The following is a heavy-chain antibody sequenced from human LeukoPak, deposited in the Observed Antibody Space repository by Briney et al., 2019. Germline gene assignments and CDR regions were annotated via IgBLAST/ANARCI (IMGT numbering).Heavy chain of an antibody. CDR2: IRSKAYGGTT. Sequence: GGSLRLSCTASGFTFGDYAMSWVRQAPGKGLEWVGFIRSKAYGGTTEYAASVKGRFTISRDDSKSIAYLQMNSLKTEDTAVYYCTRVSYYDFWSGYLGALDYWGQGTLVTVSS. V-gene: IGHV3-49*04. CDR1: GFTFGDYA. CDR3: TRVSYYDFWSGYLGALDY. D-gene: IGHD3-3*01. J-gene: IGHJ4*02.